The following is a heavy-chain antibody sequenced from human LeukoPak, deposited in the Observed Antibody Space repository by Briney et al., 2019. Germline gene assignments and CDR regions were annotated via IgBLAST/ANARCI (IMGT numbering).Heavy chain of an antibody. CDR1: GGSFSGYY. Sequence: SETLSLTCAVYGGSFSGYYWSWIRQPPGKGLEWIGEINHSGSTNYNPSLKNRVTISVDTSKNQFSLKLSSVTAADTAVYYCAREGVQQLAPDYWGQGTLVTVSS. V-gene: IGHV4-34*01. D-gene: IGHD6-13*01. CDR2: INHSGST. CDR3: AREGVQQLAPDY. J-gene: IGHJ4*02.